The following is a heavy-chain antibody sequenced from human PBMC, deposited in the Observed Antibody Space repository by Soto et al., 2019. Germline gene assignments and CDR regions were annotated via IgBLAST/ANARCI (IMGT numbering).Heavy chain of an antibody. CDR3: AACRDGYSQVDY. D-gene: IGHD5-18*01. CDR1: GGTFISYA. V-gene: IGHV1-69*19. J-gene: IGHJ4*02. Sequence: QVQLVQSGAEVKKPGSSVKVSCKASGGTFISYAISWVRQAPGQGLEWMGGIIPIFGTANYAQKFQGRVTITADESTSTAYMELSSLRSEDTAEYYCAACRDGYSQVDYWGQGTLVTVSS. CDR2: IIPIFGTA.